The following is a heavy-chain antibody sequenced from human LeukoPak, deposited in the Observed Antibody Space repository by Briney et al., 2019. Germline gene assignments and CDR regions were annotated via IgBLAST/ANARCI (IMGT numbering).Heavy chain of an antibody. Sequence: GASVKVSCKVSGYTLTELSMHWVRRAPGKGLEWMGGFDPEDGETIYAQKFQGRVTMTEDTSTDTAYMELSSLRSEDTAVYYCATEGRYCSSTSCSRAFDIWGQGTMVTVSS. J-gene: IGHJ3*02. V-gene: IGHV1-24*01. CDR2: FDPEDGET. CDR1: GYTLTELS. CDR3: ATEGRYCSSTSCSRAFDI. D-gene: IGHD2-2*01.